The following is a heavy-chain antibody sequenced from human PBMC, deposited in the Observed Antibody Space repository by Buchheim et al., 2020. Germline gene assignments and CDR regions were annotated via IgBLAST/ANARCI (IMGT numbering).Heavy chain of an antibody. J-gene: IGHJ4*02. CDR1: GFTFSRFW. V-gene: IGHV3-7*01. Sequence: EVLLVESGGGLVQPGGSLSLSCAASGFTFSRFWMSWVRQAPGKGLEWVANINEDGTEKYYVDSVKGRFTLPRDNAKNPLYLQMNSLTAEDAAVYYCAGETYYFDHWGQGAL. CDR3: AGETYYFDH. CDR2: INEDGTEK.